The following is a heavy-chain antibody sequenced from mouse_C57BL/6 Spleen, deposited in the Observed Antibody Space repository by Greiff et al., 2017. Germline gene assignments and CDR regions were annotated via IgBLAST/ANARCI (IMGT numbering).Heavy chain of an antibody. CDR1: GFSLSTGGMG. J-gene: IGHJ3*01. D-gene: IGHD2-1*01. V-gene: IGHV8-8*01. CDR3: ARVYYGTPFSY. CDR2: IWWDDDK. Sequence: GKLQPSQTRRWTCSFSGFSLSTGGMGVGWIRQPSGKGLEWLAHIWWDDDKYYNPALKSRLTISKDTSKNQVFLKIANVDTADTATYYCARVYYGTPFSYWGQGTLVTFSA.